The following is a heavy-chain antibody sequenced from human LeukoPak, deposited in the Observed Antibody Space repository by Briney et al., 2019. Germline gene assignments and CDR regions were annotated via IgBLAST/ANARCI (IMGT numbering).Heavy chain of an antibody. CDR1: GFTFSNYW. CDR2: IKQDGTEK. Sequence: GGSLRLSCTASGFTFSNYWMSWVRQTPEKGLEWVANIKQDGTEKVYVDSVKGRFTISRDNAQSSLYLQMNSLRAEDTAVYYCARDPYSSSWSYGMDVWGQGTTVTVPS. V-gene: IGHV3-7*05. CDR3: ARDPYSSSWSYGMDV. D-gene: IGHD6-13*01. J-gene: IGHJ6*02.